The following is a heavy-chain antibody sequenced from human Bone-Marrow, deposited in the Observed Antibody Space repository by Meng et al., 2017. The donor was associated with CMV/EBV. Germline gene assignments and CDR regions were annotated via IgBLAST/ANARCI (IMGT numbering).Heavy chain of an antibody. CDR3: ARDPISGDSSGTDY. CDR1: GCTFTGYY. V-gene: IGHV1-2*02. J-gene: IGHJ4*02. D-gene: IGHD3-22*01. CDR2: INPNSGGT. Sequence: VELVRGGAEVKKPGASAYVSCKSSGCTFTGYYMHWVRQAPGQGLEWMAWINPNSGGTNYAKKFQGRVTMTRDTSISTAYMELSRLRSDDTAVYYCARDPISGDSSGTDYWGQGTLVTVSS.